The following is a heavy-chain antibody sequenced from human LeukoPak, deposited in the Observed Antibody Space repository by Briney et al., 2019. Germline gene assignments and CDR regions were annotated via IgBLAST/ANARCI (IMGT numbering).Heavy chain of an antibody. Sequence: GGSLRLSCAASGFTFSSHSMNWVRQAPGKGLEWVSSISSSSSYIYYADSVKGRFTISRDNAKNSLYLQMNSLRAEDTAVYYCARDYCSSTSCYLNYYYYMDVWGKGTTVTVSS. CDR1: GFTFSSHS. CDR3: ARDYCSSTSCYLNYYYYMDV. D-gene: IGHD2-2*01. J-gene: IGHJ6*03. V-gene: IGHV3-21*01. CDR2: ISSSSSYI.